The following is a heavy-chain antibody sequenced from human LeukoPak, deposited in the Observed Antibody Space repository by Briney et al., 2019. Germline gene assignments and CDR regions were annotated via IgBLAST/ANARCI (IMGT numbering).Heavy chain of an antibody. D-gene: IGHD2-15*01. CDR3: VNGAATGLIDY. J-gene: IGHJ4*02. Sequence: GGSLRLSRSASGFTFSNYAIHWVRQTPGKGLEYVSAISNNEVVTYYADSVKGRFTISRDNSKNTAYLQMSSLRAEDTAVYYCVNGAATGLIDYWGQGTLVTVSS. CDR2: ISNNEVVT. V-gene: IGHV3-64D*06. CDR1: GFTFSNYA.